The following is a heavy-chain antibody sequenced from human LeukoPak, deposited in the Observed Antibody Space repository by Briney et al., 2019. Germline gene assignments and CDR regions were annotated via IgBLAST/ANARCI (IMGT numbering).Heavy chain of an antibody. V-gene: IGHV3-66*02. CDR2: IYSGRGT. D-gene: IGHD1-26*01. J-gene: IGHJ6*03. Sequence: GGSLRLSCAASGFTVSSNYMSWVRQAPGKGLEWVAVIYSGRGTNYADSVKGRFTISRDNSKNTLYLQMNSLRAEGTAVYYCARDFSRGSYKGRDYYMDVWGKGTTVTVSS. CDR3: ARDFSRGSYKGRDYYMDV. CDR1: GFTVSSNY.